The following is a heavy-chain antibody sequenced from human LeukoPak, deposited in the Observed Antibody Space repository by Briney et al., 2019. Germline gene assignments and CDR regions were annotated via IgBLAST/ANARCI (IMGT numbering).Heavy chain of an antibody. CDR3: ATEGYYDSSGYYSDY. CDR2: FDPEKGET. Sequence: ASVKVSCKVSGYTLTELSMHWVRQAPGKGFEWMGRFDPEKGETIYAQKFQGRVTMTEDTSTDTAYMELSSLRSEDTAVYYCATEGYYDSSGYYSDYWGQGTLVTVSS. J-gene: IGHJ4*02. D-gene: IGHD3-22*01. CDR1: GYTLTELS. V-gene: IGHV1-24*01.